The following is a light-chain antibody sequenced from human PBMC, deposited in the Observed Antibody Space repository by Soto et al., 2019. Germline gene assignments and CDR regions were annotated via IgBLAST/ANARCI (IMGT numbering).Light chain of an antibody. CDR2: GAS. Sequence: EIVMTQSPATLSVSPWERATLSCMASQSVSTNLAWYQQKPGQAPRLLIYGASNRATSIPARFSGSGSGTDFTLTISSLEPEDFGVYYCQQRSNWPLTFGGGTKVDNK. CDR3: QQRSNWPLT. CDR1: QSVSTN. V-gene: IGKV3-11*01. J-gene: IGKJ4*01.